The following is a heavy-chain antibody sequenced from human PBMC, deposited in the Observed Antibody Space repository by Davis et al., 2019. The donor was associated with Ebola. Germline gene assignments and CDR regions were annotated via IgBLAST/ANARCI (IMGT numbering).Heavy chain of an antibody. Sequence: PSETLSLTCTVSGYSISSGYYWGWIRQPPGKGLEWIGCIYHSGSTYYNPSLKSRVTISVDTSKNQFSLKLSSVTAADTAVYYCARVFYSNYVPFDYWGQGTLVTVSS. J-gene: IGHJ4*02. CDR3: ARVFYSNYVPFDY. CDR2: IYHSGST. CDR1: GYSISSGYY. D-gene: IGHD4-11*01. V-gene: IGHV4-38-2*02.